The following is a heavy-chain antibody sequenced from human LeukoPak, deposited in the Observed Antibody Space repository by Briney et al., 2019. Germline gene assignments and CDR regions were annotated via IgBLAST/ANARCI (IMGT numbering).Heavy chain of an antibody. CDR2: IYHSGST. J-gene: IGHJ4*02. D-gene: IGHD3-10*01. CDR1: GGSISSGAYS. CDR3: ARDLGAVGSGSPFEFGF. V-gene: IGHV4-30-2*01. Sequence: PSETLSLTCAVSGGSISSGAYSWSWIRQPPGKGLEWIGYIYHSGSTYYNPSLNSRVTMSLDRSKNQFSLKVNSVTAADTAVYYCARDLGAVGSGSPFEFGFWGQGTLVTVSS.